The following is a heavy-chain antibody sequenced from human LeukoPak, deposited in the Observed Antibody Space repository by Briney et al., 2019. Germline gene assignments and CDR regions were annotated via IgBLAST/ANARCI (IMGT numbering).Heavy chain of an antibody. J-gene: IGHJ4*02. D-gene: IGHD1-26*01. CDR2: NTGNGDYT. CDR3: AKRSGINYGFFDS. CDR1: RFTFSNYA. V-gene: IGHV3-23*01. Sequence: GGSLRLSCAASRFTFSNYAMSWVRQAPGKGLEWVSANTGNGDYTDYADSVKGRFTISRDNSKNTAYLQMNSLRSEDTAVYYCAKRSGINYGFFDSWGQGTLVTVSS.